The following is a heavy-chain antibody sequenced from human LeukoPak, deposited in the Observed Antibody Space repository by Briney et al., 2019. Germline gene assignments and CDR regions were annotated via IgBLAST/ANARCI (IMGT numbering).Heavy chain of an antibody. CDR2: ISSSGSHM. CDR1: GFTFSSYS. D-gene: IGHD3-16*02. CDR3: ARLTFGGVIGFDY. J-gene: IGHJ4*02. V-gene: IGHV3-21*01. Sequence: GGSLRLSCAASGFTFSSYSMNWIRQAPGKGLEWVSSISSSGSHMYYADSVKGRFTISRDNAKNSLYLQMNSLRAEDTAVYYCARLTFGGVIGFDYWGQGTLVTVSS.